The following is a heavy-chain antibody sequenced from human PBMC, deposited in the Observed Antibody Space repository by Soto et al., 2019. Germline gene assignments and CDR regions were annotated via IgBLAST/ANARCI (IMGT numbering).Heavy chain of an antibody. CDR2: IYHSGSA. J-gene: IGHJ4*02. V-gene: IGHV4-30-2*01. D-gene: IGHD3-9*01. Sequence: SETLSLTCAVSGGSISSGGYSWSWLRQPPGKGLEWIGYIYHSGSAYYNPSLKSRVTISVDRSKNQFSLKLSSVTAADTAVYYCASSVEDPYDILTGPFDYWGQGTLVTVSS. CDR1: GGSISSGGYS. CDR3: ASSVEDPYDILTGPFDY.